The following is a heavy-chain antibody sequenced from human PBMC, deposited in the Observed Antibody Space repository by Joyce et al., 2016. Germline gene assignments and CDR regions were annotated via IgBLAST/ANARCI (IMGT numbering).Heavy chain of an antibody. D-gene: IGHD2-15*01. V-gene: IGHV3-23*01. CDR2: ISGSDDGT. CDR3: AKGTLGSCSGTTCYPLDS. J-gene: IGHJ4*02. CDR1: GFTFGSYA. Sequence: EVQLLESGGGWVQPGGSLRLSCAASGFTFGSYAMSWVRPGPGKGLEWVSAISGSDDGTYHADSVRGRFTISRDNSKNTLYLQMNSLTAEDTASYYCAKGTLGSCSGTTCYPLDSWGQGILVTVSS.